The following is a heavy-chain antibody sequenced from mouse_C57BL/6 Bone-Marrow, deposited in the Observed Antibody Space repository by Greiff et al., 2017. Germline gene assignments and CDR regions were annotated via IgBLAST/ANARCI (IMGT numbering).Heavy chain of an antibody. V-gene: IGHV1-69*01. CDR3: ARDYSNYFYAMDY. CDR2: IDPSDSYT. CDR1: GYTFTSYW. D-gene: IGHD2-5*01. Sequence: QVQLQQPGAELVMPGASVKLSCKASGYTFTSYWMHWVKQRPGQGLEWIGEIDPSDSYTNYNQKFKGTSTLTVDKSSSTAFLQLSSLTSEDSSVYYCARDYSNYFYAMDYWGQGTSVTVSS. J-gene: IGHJ4*01.